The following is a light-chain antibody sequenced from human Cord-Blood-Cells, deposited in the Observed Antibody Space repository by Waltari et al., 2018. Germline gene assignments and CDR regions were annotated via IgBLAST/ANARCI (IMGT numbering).Light chain of an antibody. V-gene: IGKV3-20*01. J-gene: IGKJ2*03. CDR3: QQYGSSPYS. CDR2: GAS. Sequence: EIVLTQSPGTLSLSPGERATLSCRASQSVSSSYLAWYQQKPGQAPRLLIYGASSRATGIPDGFSGSGSGTDFTLAISRLEPEDFAVYYCQQYGSSPYSVGQGTKLEIK. CDR1: QSVSSSY.